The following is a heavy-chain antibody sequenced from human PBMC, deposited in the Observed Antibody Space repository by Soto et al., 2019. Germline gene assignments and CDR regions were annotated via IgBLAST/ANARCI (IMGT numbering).Heavy chain of an antibody. Sequence: ASETLSLTWAVSGDSISGSGDSWSWIRQPPGKGLEWLGYIYHTGSTYYNPSLKSRVTMSVDRSKNQFSLRLTSVTAADTAVYYCARIFVPDDWFDPWGQGTLVTVSS. V-gene: IGHV4-30-2*01. CDR3: ARIFVPDDWFDP. CDR2: IYHTGST. J-gene: IGHJ5*02. CDR1: GDSISGSGDS. D-gene: IGHD3-3*01.